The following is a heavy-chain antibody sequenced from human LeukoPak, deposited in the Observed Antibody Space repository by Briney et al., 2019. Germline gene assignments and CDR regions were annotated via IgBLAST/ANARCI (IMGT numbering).Heavy chain of an antibody. CDR2: LSSSGSAF. V-gene: IGHV3-48*03. D-gene: IGHD6-13*01. Sequence: GGSLRLSCEDSGFTFRSYEMNWVRQAPGKGLEWIAYLSSSGSAFSYADSVKGRFTISRDNSKNTLYLQMNSLRAEDTAVYYCAPSPGYSSSWYDYYYYYMDVWGKGTTVTISS. CDR3: APSPGYSSSWYDYYYYYMDV. CDR1: GFTFRSYE. J-gene: IGHJ6*03.